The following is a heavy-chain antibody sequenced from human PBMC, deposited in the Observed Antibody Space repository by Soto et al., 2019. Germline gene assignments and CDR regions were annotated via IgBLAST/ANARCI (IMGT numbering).Heavy chain of an antibody. CDR1: GFTFSSYA. V-gene: IGHV3-30-3*01. D-gene: IGHD2-15*01. Sequence: QVQLVESGGGVVQPGRSLRLSCAASGFTFSSYAMHWVRQAPGKGLEWVAVISYDGSNKYYADSVKGRFTISRDNSKNTXXLQMNSLRAEDTAVYYCARDWARYCSGGSCDGSDYWGQGTLVTVSS. CDR3: ARDWARYCSGGSCDGSDY. J-gene: IGHJ4*02. CDR2: ISYDGSNK.